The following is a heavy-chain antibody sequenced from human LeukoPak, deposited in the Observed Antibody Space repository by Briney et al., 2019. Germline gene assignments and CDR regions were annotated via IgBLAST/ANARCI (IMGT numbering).Heavy chain of an antibody. CDR3: ARVVGNTNFDS. D-gene: IGHD2-21*01. Sequence: SGTLSLTCAVSGASISGSDWWSWVRQPPGKGLEWIGEIYHSGSTNYNSSLKGRVTISVDKSKSHFSLKVSSVTAADTAVYYCARVVGNTNFDSWGQGALVTVSS. CDR1: GASISGSDW. V-gene: IGHV4-4*02. J-gene: IGHJ4*02. CDR2: IYHSGST.